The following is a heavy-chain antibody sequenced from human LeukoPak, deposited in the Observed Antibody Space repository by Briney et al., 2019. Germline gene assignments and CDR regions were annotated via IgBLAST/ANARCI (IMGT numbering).Heavy chain of an antibody. D-gene: IGHD4-23*01. Sequence: PSETLSLTCTVSGGSISSSSYYWSWIRQPPGKGLEWIGYIYYSGSTNYNPSLKSRVTISVDTSKNQFSLKLSSVTAADTAVYYCARGNDYGGNPYPKYYFDYWGQGTLVTVSS. V-gene: IGHV4-61*01. CDR1: GGSISSSSYY. CDR3: ARGNDYGGNPYPKYYFDY. CDR2: IYYSGST. J-gene: IGHJ4*02.